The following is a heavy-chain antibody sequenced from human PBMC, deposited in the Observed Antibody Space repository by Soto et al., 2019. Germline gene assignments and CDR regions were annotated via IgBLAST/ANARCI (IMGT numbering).Heavy chain of an antibody. D-gene: IGHD3-3*01. CDR2: ISSSSSYI. CDR1: GFTFSSYS. Sequence: GGSLRLSCVASGFTFSSYSMNWVRQAPGKGLEWVSSISSSSSYIYYADSVKGRFTISRDNAKNSLYLQMNSLRAEDTAVYYCARDDDFDTRLDYWGQGTLVTVSS. CDR3: ARDDDFDTRLDY. V-gene: IGHV3-21*01. J-gene: IGHJ4*02.